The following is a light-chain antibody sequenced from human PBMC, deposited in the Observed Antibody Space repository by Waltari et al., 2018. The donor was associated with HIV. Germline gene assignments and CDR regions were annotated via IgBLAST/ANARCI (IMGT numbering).Light chain of an antibody. CDR3: QVWDSNNDVV. Sequence: SYVLTQTPSVSVAPGKTATLTCEGSDIGTRSVHWYRQKPGQAPVLVMYYDSQRPSGMAEGFSGSNSGSMATLTIGRVGVGDEADYYCQVWDSNNDVVFGRGTKLTVL. J-gene: IGLJ2*01. CDR1: DIGTRS. V-gene: IGLV3-21*04. CDR2: YDS.